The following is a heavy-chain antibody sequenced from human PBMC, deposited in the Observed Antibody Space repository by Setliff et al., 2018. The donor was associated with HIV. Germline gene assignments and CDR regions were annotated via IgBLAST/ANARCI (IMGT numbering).Heavy chain of an antibody. D-gene: IGHD6-13*01. J-gene: IGHJ6*03. CDR1: GFSFRSYA. CDR2: ISGSGDIT. V-gene: IGHV3-23*01. Sequence: PGGSLRLSCAASGFSFRSYAVSWVRQAPGKGLEWVSVISGSGDITYYRESVKGRFTVSRDNSNKTVYLQMNSLRAEDTAMYYCPRGGNSSCYYYYYYYYMYVWGKGTTVTVSS. CDR3: PRGGNSSCYYYYYYYYMYV.